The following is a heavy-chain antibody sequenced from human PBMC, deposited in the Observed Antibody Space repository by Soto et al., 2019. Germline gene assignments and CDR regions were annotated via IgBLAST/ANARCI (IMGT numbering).Heavy chain of an antibody. CDR3: ARMASFYCSGGSCYPTYGMDV. D-gene: IGHD2-15*01. Sequence: QVQLVESGGGVVQPGRSLRLSCAASGFTFSSYAMHWVRQAPGKGLEWVAVISYDGSNKYYADSVKGRFTISRDNSKNTLYLQMNSVRAEDTAVYYCARMASFYCSGGSCYPTYGMDVW. V-gene: IGHV3-30-3*01. CDR1: GFTFSSYA. J-gene: IGHJ6*01. CDR2: ISYDGSNK.